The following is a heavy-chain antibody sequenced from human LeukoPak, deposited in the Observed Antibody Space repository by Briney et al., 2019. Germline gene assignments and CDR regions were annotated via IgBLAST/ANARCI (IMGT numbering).Heavy chain of an antibody. J-gene: IGHJ4*02. CDR2: IYYTGNT. V-gene: IGHV4-39*07. D-gene: IGHD2-2*01. Sequence: RSSETLSLTCSVSGDSITGYYWGWIRQPPGKGLEWIGNIYYTGNTYYNSSLKSRVTISLDTSKNQFSLKVISMTAADTAAYYCARAYLGEGPAAGPLFDYWGQGTLVTVSS. CDR1: GDSITGYY. CDR3: ARAYLGEGPAAGPLFDY.